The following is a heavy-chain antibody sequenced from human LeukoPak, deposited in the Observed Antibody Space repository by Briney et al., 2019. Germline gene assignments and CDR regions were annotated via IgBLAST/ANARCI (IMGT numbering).Heavy chain of an antibody. J-gene: IGHJ3*02. CDR1: GFTFSDYY. CDR2: ISSSGSTI. CDR3: ARAEYSSGRYWKVDAFDI. Sequence: PGGSLRLSCAASGFTFSDYYMSWIRQAPGKGLEWVSYISSSGSTIYYADSVKGRFTISRDNAKNSLYLQMNSLRAEDTAVYYCARAEYSSGRYWKVDAFDIWGQGTMVTVSS. D-gene: IGHD6-19*01. V-gene: IGHV3-11*01.